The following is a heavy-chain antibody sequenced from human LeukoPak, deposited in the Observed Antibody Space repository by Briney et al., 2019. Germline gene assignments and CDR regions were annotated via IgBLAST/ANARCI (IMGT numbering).Heavy chain of an antibody. CDR2: MNPNSGNT. CDR3: ARGSRRSWFDP. Sequence: ASVKVSCKASGYTFTSYGISWVRQAPGQGLEWMGWMNPNSGNTGYAQKFQGRVTMTRNTSISTAYMELSSLRSEDTAVYYCARGSRRSWFDPWGQGTLVTVSS. V-gene: IGHV1-8*02. CDR1: GYTFTSYG. J-gene: IGHJ5*02.